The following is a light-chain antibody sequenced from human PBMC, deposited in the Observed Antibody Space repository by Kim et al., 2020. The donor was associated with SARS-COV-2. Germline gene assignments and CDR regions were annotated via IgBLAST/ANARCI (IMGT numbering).Light chain of an antibody. CDR2: EDA. CDR1: NLGDKN. CDR3: QAWDSSTAV. J-gene: IGLJ2*01. Sequence: SYELTQPLSVSVALGQTASITCGGDNLGDKNACWYQQRPGQSPVLVVYEDARRPSGIPERFSASTSGNTATLTISGTQARDEADYYCQAWDSSTAVFGGGTQLTVL. V-gene: IGLV3-1*01.